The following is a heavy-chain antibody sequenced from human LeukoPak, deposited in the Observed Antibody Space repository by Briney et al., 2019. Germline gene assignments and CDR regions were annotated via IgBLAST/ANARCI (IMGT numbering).Heavy chain of an antibody. Sequence: GGSLRLSCAGSGFSFSSYGMHWVRQAPGKGLEWMAFIRSDGSNKYYADSVKGRFTISGDNSKNTLYLQMNSLRAEGTAVYYCARILDSAWGELGYWGQGTLVTVSS. CDR3: ARILDSAWGELGY. V-gene: IGHV3-30*02. CDR2: IRSDGSNK. J-gene: IGHJ4*02. D-gene: IGHD6-19*01. CDR1: GFSFSSYG.